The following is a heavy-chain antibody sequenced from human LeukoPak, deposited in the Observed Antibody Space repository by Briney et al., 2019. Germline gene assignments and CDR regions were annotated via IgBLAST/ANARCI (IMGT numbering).Heavy chain of an antibody. D-gene: IGHD3-22*01. CDR3: AYDSSLDY. V-gene: IGHV1-18*04. CDR1: GYTFTDYY. Sequence: ASVKVSCKASGYTFTDYYVHWVRQAPGQGLEWMGWISAYNGNTNYAQRLQGRVTMTTDTSTSTAYMELTSLRSDDTAVYYCAYDSSLDYWGQGTLVTVSS. CDR2: ISAYNGNT. J-gene: IGHJ4*02.